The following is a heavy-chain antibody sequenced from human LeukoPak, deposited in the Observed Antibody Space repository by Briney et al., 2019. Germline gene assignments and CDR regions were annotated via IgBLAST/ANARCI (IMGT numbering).Heavy chain of an antibody. D-gene: IGHD3-10*01. CDR3: ARSWSGAPTVDAFGI. Sequence: ASVKVSCKASGYTFTSYDINWVRLGTGQGLERMGWMNPSSGDTGYAQKFQGRVTMTSSTSIATAYMELSSLRSEDAAVYYCARSWSGAPTVDAFGIWGLGTMVTVSS. CDR1: GYTFTSYD. V-gene: IGHV1-8*01. CDR2: MNPSSGDT. J-gene: IGHJ3*02.